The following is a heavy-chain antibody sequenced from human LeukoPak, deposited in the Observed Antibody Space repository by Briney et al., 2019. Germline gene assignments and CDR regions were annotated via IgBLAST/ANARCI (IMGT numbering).Heavy chain of an antibody. Sequence: ASVKVSCKASGYTFTSYYMHWVRQAPGQGLEWMGIINPSGGSTSYAQKFQGRVTMTRDMSTGTVYMELSSLRSEDTAVYYCARASRSGNWFDPWGQGTLVTVSS. J-gene: IGHJ5*02. CDR2: INPSGGST. V-gene: IGHV1-46*01. CDR1: GYTFTSYY. D-gene: IGHD2-15*01. CDR3: ARASRSGNWFDP.